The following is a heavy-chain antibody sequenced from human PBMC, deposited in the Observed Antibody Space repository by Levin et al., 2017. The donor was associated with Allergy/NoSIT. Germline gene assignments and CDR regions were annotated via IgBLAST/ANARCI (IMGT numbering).Heavy chain of an antibody. J-gene: IGHJ3*02. CDR3: ARDRGYYDILTGYGPDAFDS. CDR1: GGTFSSYA. CDR2: IIPIFGTA. D-gene: IGHD3-9*01. Sequence: KISCKASGGTFSSYAISWVRQAPGQGLEWMGGIIPIFGTANYAQKFQGRVTITADKSTSTAYMELSSLRSEDTAVYYCARDRGYYDILTGYGPDAFDSWGQGTMVTVSS. V-gene: IGHV1-69*06.